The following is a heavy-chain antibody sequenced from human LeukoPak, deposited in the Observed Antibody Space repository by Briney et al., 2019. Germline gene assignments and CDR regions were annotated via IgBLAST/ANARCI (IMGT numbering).Heavy chain of an antibody. V-gene: IGHV3-74*01. Sequence: SGGSLRLSCAASGFTFISYWMHWVRHAPGKGLVWVPRINGYGSSTDFADSVKGRFTISRDNAKNTLYLQMNSLRAEDTAVYYCARDAPGNTALDYWGQGTLVTVSS. J-gene: IGHJ4*02. CDR2: INGYGSST. CDR3: ARDAPGNTALDY. CDR1: GFTFISYW. D-gene: IGHD5-18*01.